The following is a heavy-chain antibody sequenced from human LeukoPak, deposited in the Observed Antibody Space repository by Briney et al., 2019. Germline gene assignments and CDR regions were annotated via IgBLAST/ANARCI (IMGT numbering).Heavy chain of an antibody. CDR1: GGSISSSGHY. V-gene: IGHV4-39*01. J-gene: IGHJ4*02. Sequence: PSETLSLTCTVSGGSISSSGHYWGWIRQPPGKGLEWIGSIYSSGSTYYNPSLKSRVTISVDTSKNQFSLKLRSVTAADTAVYYCARGFRGDNFDYWGQGTLVTVSS. CDR2: IYSSGST. D-gene: IGHD7-27*01. CDR3: ARGFRGDNFDY.